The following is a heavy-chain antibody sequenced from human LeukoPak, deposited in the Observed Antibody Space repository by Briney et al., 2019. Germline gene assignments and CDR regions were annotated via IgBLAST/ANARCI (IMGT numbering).Heavy chain of an antibody. D-gene: IGHD2-2*01. J-gene: IGHJ6*02. CDR3: ARDIVVVPAAPTGNYYYYYGMDV. CDR1: GDSVSSNSAA. V-gene: IGHV6-1*01. CDR2: TYYRSKWYN. Sequence: SQTLSLTCAISGDSVSSNSAAWNWIRQSPSRGLEWLGRTYYRSKWYNDYAVSVKSRITINPDTCKNQFSLQLNSVTPEDTAVYYCARDIVVVPAAPTGNYYYYYGMDVWGPGTTVTVSS.